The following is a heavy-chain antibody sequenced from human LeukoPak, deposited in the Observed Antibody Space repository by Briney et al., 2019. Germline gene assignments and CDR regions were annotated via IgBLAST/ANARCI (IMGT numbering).Heavy chain of an antibody. J-gene: IGHJ4*02. CDR3: ARALELGDY. D-gene: IGHD1-7*01. CDR1: GYKLTDNW. Sequence: ASVKVSCKAFGYKLTDNWIHWVRQAPGQGLEWMGWINTKTGATNIAQKFQGRVTMTRDTSVNTAYIEMSRLTSDDTAVYFCARALELGDYWGQGTLVTVSS. CDR2: INTKTGAT. V-gene: IGHV1-2*02.